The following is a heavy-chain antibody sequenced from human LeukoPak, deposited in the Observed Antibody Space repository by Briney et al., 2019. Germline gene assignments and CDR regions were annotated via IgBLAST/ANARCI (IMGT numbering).Heavy chain of an antibody. CDR2: ISAYNGNT. J-gene: IGHJ2*01. CDR3: ARDRAPTTAGRYFDL. D-gene: IGHD4-17*01. V-gene: IGHV1-18*01. CDR1: GYTFTSYG. Sequence: ASVKVSCKASGYTFTSYGISWVRQAPGQGLEWMGWISAYNGNTNYAQKLQGRVTMTTDTSTSTAYMELRSLRSDDTAVYYCARDRAPTTAGRYFDLWGRGTLVTVSS.